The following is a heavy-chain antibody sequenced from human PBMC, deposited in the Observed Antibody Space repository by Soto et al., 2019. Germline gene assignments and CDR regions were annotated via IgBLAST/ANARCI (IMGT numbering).Heavy chain of an antibody. V-gene: IGHV1-69*08. J-gene: IGHJ4*02. Sequence: QVQLVQSGAEVKKPGSSVKVSCKASGGTFSPYTINWVRQAPGQGLEWMGRIIPFPGVTNYAQKFQARVTMTADKSTATAYMELSGLRFEDTAVYYCARDWESTVSTWSFGAFWGRGTLVTVSS. CDR1: GGTFSPYT. CDR3: ARDWESTVSTWSFGAF. D-gene: IGHD3-10*01. CDR2: IIPFPGVT.